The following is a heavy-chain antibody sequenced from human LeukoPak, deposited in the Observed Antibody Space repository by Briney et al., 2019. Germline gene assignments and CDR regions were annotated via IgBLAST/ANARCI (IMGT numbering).Heavy chain of an antibody. CDR3: AKDVGKWESLHFFDY. CDR2: INGSGAST. Sequence: GGSLRLSCLTSGFTFSTNAMSWVRQAPGKGLEWISGINGSGASTYYADSVTGRFTISRDNSRNTLYLQMNSLRGDDTAVYYCAKDVGKWESLHFFDYWGQGTLVIVSS. CDR1: GFTFSTNA. D-gene: IGHD1-26*01. J-gene: IGHJ4*02. V-gene: IGHV3-23*01.